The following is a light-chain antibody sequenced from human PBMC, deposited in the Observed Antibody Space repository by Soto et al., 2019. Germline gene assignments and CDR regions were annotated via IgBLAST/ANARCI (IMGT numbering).Light chain of an antibody. CDR2: AAS. Sequence: DIQMTQSPSSLSASVGDRVTITCRARQGIGNDLGWYQQKPGNAPKRLIFAASSLQSGVPSRFSGSESGTEFTLTISSLQPEDFATYYCQQYNSYPLTFGGGTKVEVK. CDR3: QQYNSYPLT. CDR1: QGIGND. J-gene: IGKJ4*01. V-gene: IGKV1-17*01.